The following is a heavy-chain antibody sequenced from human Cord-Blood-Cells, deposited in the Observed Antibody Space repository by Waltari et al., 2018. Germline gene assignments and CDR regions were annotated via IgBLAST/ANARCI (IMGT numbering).Heavy chain of an antibody. J-gene: IGHJ3*02. CDR2: IWYDGSNK. CDR1: VATFSRCG. V-gene: IGHV3-33*01. CDR3: ARDSSSWYFAFDI. Sequence: VQLVEAGAALFQLGSALIRCWGASVATFSRCGMHLLRMAPGKGLEWVAVIWYDGSNKYYADSVKGRFTISRDNSKNTLYLQMNSLRAEDTAVYYCARDSSSWYFAFDIWGQGTMVTVSS. D-gene: IGHD6-13*01.